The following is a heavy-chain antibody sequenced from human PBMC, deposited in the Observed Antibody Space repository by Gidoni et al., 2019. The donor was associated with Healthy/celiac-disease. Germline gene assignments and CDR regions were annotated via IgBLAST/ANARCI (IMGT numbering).Heavy chain of an antibody. Sequence: QVQLVQSGAEVKKPGSSVQVSCKASGGTFSSYAISWVRQAPGQGREWMGGIIPIFGTANDAQKFQGRVTITEDKSTSTAYMELSSLRSEDTAVYYCARGIVVVPAAAGGYYGMDVWGQGTTVTVSS. CDR1: GGTFSSYA. D-gene: IGHD2-2*01. CDR2: IIPIFGTA. CDR3: ARGIVVVPAAAGGYYGMDV. V-gene: IGHV1-69*06. J-gene: IGHJ6*02.